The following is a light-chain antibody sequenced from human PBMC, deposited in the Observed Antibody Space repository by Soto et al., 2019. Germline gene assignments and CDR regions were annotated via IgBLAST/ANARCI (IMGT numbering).Light chain of an antibody. Sequence: SYELTQPPSVSVSPGQTASITCSGDKLGDTYTCWYQQKPGQSPVLVIYQDGKRPSGIPERFSGSSSGNTATLTISGTRAMDEADYYCQAWHSTTPVIFGGGTKLTVL. J-gene: IGLJ2*01. CDR2: QDG. CDR3: QAWHSTTPVI. V-gene: IGLV3-1*01. CDR1: KLGDTY.